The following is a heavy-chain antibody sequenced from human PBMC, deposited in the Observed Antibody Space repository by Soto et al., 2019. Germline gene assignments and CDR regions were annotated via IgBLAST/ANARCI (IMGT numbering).Heavy chain of an antibody. J-gene: IGHJ4*02. V-gene: IGHV5-10-1*01. CDR1: VYIFTSSW. Sequence: GEPLNISCKVSVYIFTSSWISWVLQMPGKGLEWMERIDPTDSYTDYSPFFQGHVTITVDKSIKTAYLQWSSLKASDSAMYYCARLPVLSLVAVWGFDYWGLGTLVTVSS. D-gene: IGHD3-16*01. CDR3: ARLPVLSLVAVWGFDY. CDR2: IDPTDSYT.